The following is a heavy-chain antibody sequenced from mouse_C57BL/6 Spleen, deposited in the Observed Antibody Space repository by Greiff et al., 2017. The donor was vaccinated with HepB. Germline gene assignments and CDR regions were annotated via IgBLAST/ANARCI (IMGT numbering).Heavy chain of an antibody. V-gene: IGHV1-80*01. D-gene: IGHD2-3*01. CDR2: IYPGDGDT. CDR3: ARHYDGYSAWFAY. Sequence: QVQLKESGAELVKPGASVKISCKASGYAFSSYWMNWVTQRPGKGLEWIGQIYPGDGDTNYNGKLKGKATLTADKSSSTAYMQLSSLTSEDSAVYFCARHYDGYSAWFAYWGQGTLVTVSA. CDR1: GYAFSSYW. J-gene: IGHJ3*01.